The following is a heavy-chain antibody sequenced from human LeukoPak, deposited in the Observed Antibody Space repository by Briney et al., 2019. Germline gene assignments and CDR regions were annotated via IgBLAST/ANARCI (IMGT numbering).Heavy chain of an antibody. Sequence: GASVKVSCKASGYTFTSYGISWVRQAPGQGLEWMGWISAYNGNTNYAQRLQGRVTMTTDTSTSTAYMELRSLRSDDTAVYYCARSPPVRYDSSGYANFDYWGQGTLVTVSS. CDR2: ISAYNGNT. D-gene: IGHD3-22*01. CDR1: GYTFTSYG. J-gene: IGHJ4*02. CDR3: ARSPPVRYDSSGYANFDY. V-gene: IGHV1-18*01.